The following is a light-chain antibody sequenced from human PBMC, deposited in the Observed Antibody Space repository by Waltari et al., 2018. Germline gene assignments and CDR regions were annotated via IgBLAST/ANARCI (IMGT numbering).Light chain of an antibody. V-gene: IGLV3-27*01. Sequence: YELTQPSSVSVSPGQTVRITCSGDVLAKTYARWFQQKPGQAPVVVIYKDIERPSGIPERFSGSSSGTTVTLTISGAQVEDEADYYCYSATDTNVQFGGGTKLTVL. CDR3: YSATDTNVQ. J-gene: IGLJ2*01. CDR1: VLAKTY. CDR2: KDI.